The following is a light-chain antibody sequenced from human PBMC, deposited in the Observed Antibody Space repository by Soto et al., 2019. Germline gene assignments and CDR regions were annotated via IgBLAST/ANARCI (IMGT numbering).Light chain of an antibody. CDR2: GAS. Sequence: EIVLTQSPGTLSLSPGERATLSCRASQSVSSRLAWYQQKPGQAPRLLISGASSRATGIPDRFSGSGSGTDLTLTISRLEPEDFAMYYCQVYNSSPWTFGQGTKVDIK. V-gene: IGKV3-20*01. CDR3: QVYNSSPWT. CDR1: QSVSSR. J-gene: IGKJ1*01.